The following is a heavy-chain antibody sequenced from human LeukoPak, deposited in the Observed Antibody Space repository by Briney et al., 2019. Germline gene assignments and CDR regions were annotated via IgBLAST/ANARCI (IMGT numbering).Heavy chain of an antibody. CDR1: GGSISSSSYY. CDR3: ARGPSFSPFDY. Sequence: PSETLSLTCTVSGGSISSSSYYWGWIRQPPGKGLEWIGSIYHSGSTYYNPSLKSRVTIAVETSKNQFSLKLSSVTAADKAVYYCARGPSFSPFDYWGQGTLVTVSS. V-gene: IGHV4-39*07. CDR2: IYHSGST. J-gene: IGHJ4*02. D-gene: IGHD3-16*01.